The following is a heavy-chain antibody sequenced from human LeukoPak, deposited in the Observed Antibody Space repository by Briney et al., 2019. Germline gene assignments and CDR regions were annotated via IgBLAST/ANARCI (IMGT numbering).Heavy chain of an antibody. V-gene: IGHV4-34*01. D-gene: IGHD3-3*01. CDR2: INHSGST. J-gene: IGHJ5*02. CDR1: GGSFSGYD. CDR3: ARRKYDFWSGYLNWFDP. Sequence: SETLSLTCAVYGGSFSGYDWSWIRQPPGKGLEWIGEINHSGSTNYNPSLKSRVTISVDTSKNQFSLKLGSVTAADTAVYYCARRKYDFWSGYLNWFDPWGQGTLVTVSS.